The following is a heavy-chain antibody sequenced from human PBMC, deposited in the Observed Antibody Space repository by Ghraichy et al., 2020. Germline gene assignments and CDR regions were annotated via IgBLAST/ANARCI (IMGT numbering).Heavy chain of an antibody. V-gene: IGHV1-2*06. CDR2: INPDSGDT. J-gene: IGHJ4*02. D-gene: IGHD3-10*01. CDR3: ARALGYFYGSGTFYYFDY. Sequence: ASVKVSCKTFGYTFTGYFIYWVRQAPGQGLEWLGRINPDSGDTDYARKFQGRVTMTRDTSLNTAYMELSRLRSDDTAVYYCARALGYFYGSGTFYYFDYWGQGTLVTVSS. CDR1: GYTFTGYF.